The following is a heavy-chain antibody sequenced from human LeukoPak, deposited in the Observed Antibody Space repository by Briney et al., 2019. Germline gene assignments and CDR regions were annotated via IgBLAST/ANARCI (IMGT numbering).Heavy chain of an antibody. D-gene: IGHD3-22*01. V-gene: IGHV3-30-3*01. CDR2: ISYDGSNK. CDR1: GFTFSSYA. J-gene: IGHJ4*02. Sequence: GGSLRLSCAASGFTFSSYAMHWVRQAPGKGLEWVAVISYDGSNKYYADPVKGRFTISRDNSKNEVYLQMNNLRTEDTAVYYCAKAPRGFQWFVDSWGQGTLVTVSS. CDR3: AKAPRGFQWFVDS.